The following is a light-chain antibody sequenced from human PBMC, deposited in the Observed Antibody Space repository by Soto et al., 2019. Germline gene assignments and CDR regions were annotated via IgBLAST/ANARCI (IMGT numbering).Light chain of an antibody. CDR2: EGT. Sequence: QFVLTQPASVSGSPGQSITISCTGTSRDVGSYNLVSWYQQHPGNAPKLIIDEGTKRPSGVSYRFSGSKSGNTASLTISGLQEEDEGDYHCCSFAGSSTYVFGTGTKVTV. V-gene: IGLV2-23*01. CDR3: CSFAGSSTYV. J-gene: IGLJ1*01. CDR1: SRDVGSYNL.